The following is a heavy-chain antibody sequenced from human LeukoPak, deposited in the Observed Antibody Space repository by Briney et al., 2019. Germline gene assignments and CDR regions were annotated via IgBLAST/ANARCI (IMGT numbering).Heavy chain of an antibody. CDR2: ISGSGGST. CDR3: ASTLIAVAGRGRRFDP. D-gene: IGHD6-19*01. V-gene: IGHV3-23*01. Sequence: GGSLRLSCAASGFTFSSYAMSWVRQAPGKGLEGVSAISGSGGSTYYADSVKGRFTISRDNSKNTLYLQMNSLRAEDTAVYYCASTLIAVAGRGRRFDPWGQGTLVTVSS. J-gene: IGHJ5*02. CDR1: GFTFSSYA.